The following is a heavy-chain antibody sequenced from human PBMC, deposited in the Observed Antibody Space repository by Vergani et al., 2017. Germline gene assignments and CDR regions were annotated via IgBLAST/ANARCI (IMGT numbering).Heavy chain of an antibody. CDR1: GYSISRGYY. V-gene: IGHV4-38-2*02. J-gene: IGHJ3*02. CDR2: VFYSGRA. CDR3: ARQFWVSQGVGAFET. Sequence: QVQLQESGPGLVKPSETLSLTCSVSGYSISRGYYWGWIRQPPGKGLEGIATVFYSGRAYYNPSLRRRVTISVETSKNQFSLRLTTLTAADTAVYYCARQFWVSQGVGAFETWGRGTEVSVSS. D-gene: IGHD3-16*01.